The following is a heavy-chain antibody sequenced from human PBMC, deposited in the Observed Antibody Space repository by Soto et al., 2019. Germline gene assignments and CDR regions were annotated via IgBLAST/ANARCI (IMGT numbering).Heavy chain of an antibody. CDR3: VRHSYFAFDF. CDR2: IGMSGGDT. CDR1: GFTFSNFV. D-gene: IGHD4-4*01. V-gene: IGHV3-23*01. Sequence: VGSLRLSCAASGFTFSNFVMSWVRQAPGKGLDWVSTIGMSGGDTYYPDSVKGRFTISRDNSKNTLSLQMNSLRAEDTAVYYCVRHSYFAFDFWGQGALVTVSS. J-gene: IGHJ4*02.